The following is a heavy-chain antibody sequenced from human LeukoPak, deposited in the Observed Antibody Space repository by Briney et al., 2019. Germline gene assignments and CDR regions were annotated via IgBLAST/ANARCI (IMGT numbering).Heavy chain of an antibody. V-gene: IGHV4-34*01. CDR2: INHSGST. J-gene: IGHJ4*02. CDR3: ARDACNSASCYCPN. D-gene: IGHD2-2*01. CDR1: GGSFSGYY. Sequence: RSSETLSLTCAVYGGSFSGYYWSWIRQPPGKGLEWIGEINHSGSTNYNPSLKSRVTISVDTSKNQFSLKLNSVTAADTAVYYCARDACNSASCYCPNWGQGTLVTVSS.